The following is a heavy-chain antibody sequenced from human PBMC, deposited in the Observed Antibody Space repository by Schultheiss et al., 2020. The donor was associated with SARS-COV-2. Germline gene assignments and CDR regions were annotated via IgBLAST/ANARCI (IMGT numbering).Heavy chain of an antibody. CDR1: GGSFSGYY. CDR2: INHSGST. J-gene: IGHJ5*02. V-gene: IGHV4-34*01. CDR3: ARDTSDCSGGSCYAFDP. Sequence: SETLSLTCAVYGGSFSGYYWSWIRQPPGKGLEWIGEINHSGSTNYNPSLKSRVTISVDTSKNQFSLKLSSVTAADTAVYYCARDTSDCSGGSCYAFDPWGQGTLVTVSS. D-gene: IGHD2-15*01.